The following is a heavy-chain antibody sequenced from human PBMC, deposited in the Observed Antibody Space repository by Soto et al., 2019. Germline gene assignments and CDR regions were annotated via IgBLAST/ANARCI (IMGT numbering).Heavy chain of an antibody. D-gene: IGHD3-22*01. CDR2: IYHTGNA. J-gene: IGHJ5*02. CDR3: ARDFFDSSDYTTNWFDP. CDR1: GDSISNSRFY. V-gene: IGHV4-39*01. Sequence: QLQLQESGPGQVKSSETLSLTCSVSGDSISNSRFYWAWIRQPPGEGLEWIGSIYHTGNAYYNPSLKSRVTTSVDTSKNQFSLKLTSVTAADAALYYCARDFFDSSDYTTNWFDPWGQGTLVTVSS.